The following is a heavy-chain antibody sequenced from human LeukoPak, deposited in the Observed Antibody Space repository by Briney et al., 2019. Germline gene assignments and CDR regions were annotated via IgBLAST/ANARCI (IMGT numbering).Heavy chain of an antibody. CDR3: AKGRRITIFGVVVDY. CDR1: GFTFSSYG. D-gene: IGHD3-3*01. J-gene: IGHJ4*02. CDR2: ISYDGSNK. Sequence: GRSLRLSCAASGFTFSSYGMHWVRQAPGKGLEWVAVISYDGSNKYYADSVKGRFTISRDNSKNTLYLQMNSLRAEDTAVYYCAKGRRITIFGVVVDYWGQGTLVTVSS. V-gene: IGHV3-30*18.